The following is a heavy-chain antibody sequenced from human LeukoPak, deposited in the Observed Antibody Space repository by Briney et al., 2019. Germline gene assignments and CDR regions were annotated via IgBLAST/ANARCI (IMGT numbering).Heavy chain of an antibody. CDR3: ARSYSSSWGWFDP. CDR1: GGSISSYY. V-gene: IGHV4-59*01. J-gene: IGHJ5*02. CDR2: IYYSGST. D-gene: IGHD6-13*01. Sequence: PSETLSLTCTVSGGSISSYYWSWIRQPPGKGLEWIGYIYYSGSTNYNPSLKSRVTISVDTSKNQFFLKLSSVTAADTAVYYCARSYSSSWGWFDPGAREPWSPSPQ.